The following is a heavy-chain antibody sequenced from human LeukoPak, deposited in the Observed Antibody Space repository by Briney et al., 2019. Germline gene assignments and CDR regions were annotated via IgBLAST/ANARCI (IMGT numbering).Heavy chain of an antibody. CDR3: ASGVVPAAMVYYYYYMDV. D-gene: IGHD2-2*01. J-gene: IGHJ6*03. V-gene: IGHV4-59*01. CDR2: IYYSGST. CDR1: GRSISSYY. Sequence: SESLSLTCAVSGRSISSYYWSWVRQPPGKGRECGGYIYYSGSTNYNPSLKSRVTISVDTSKNQFSLKLSSVTAADTAVYYCASGVVPAAMVYYYYYMDVWGKGTTVTVSS.